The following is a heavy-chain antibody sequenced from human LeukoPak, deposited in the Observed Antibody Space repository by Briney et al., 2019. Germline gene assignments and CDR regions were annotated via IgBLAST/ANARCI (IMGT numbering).Heavy chain of an antibody. CDR1: GFTFDNYA. V-gene: IGHV3-30-3*01. CDR2: ISFDGNQE. J-gene: IGHJ1*01. Sequence: GGSLRLSCEASGFTFDNYAMHWVRQAPGRRLEWVAVISFDGNQEYYPDSVKGRFTISRDNSKNTLYLQMNSLRAEDTAVYYCATDYYGSGEYFQHWGQGTLVTVSS. D-gene: IGHD3-10*01. CDR3: ATDYYGSGEYFQH.